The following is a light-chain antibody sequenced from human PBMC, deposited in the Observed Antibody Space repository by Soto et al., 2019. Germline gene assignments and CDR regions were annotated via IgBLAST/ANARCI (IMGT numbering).Light chain of an antibody. J-gene: IGKJ1*01. Sequence: DIQMTQSPSAMSASVGDRVTITCRASQGINDNLAWFQQKPGQVPKRLIYGAFSLQRGVPSRFSGSGSGTEFTLTISSLQPEDFATYYCLQHNTFPWTFGQGTKVDMK. CDR3: LQHNTFPWT. CDR2: GAF. CDR1: QGINDN. V-gene: IGKV1-17*03.